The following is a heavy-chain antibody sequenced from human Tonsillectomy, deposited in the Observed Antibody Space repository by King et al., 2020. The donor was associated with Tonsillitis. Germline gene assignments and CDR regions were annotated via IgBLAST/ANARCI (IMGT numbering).Heavy chain of an antibody. CDR2: IYGSGST. V-gene: IGHV4-59*01. CDR1: GDFSNTYY. Sequence: VQLQESGPGLVKPSETLSLICTVSGDFSNTYYWSWIRQPPGKGLGWIGYIYGSGSTIYNPTLKSRLTISLDTSKNQFSLNLSSVTAADTAVYFCARAGNGGMDVWGQGTTVFVSS. J-gene: IGHJ6*02. D-gene: IGHD3-16*01. CDR3: ARAGNGGMDV.